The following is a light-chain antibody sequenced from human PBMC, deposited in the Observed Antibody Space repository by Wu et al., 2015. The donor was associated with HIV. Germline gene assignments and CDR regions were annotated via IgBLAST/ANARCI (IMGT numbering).Light chain of an antibody. CDR3: QQRRYWPLYT. V-gene: IGKV3-11*01. CDR2: DAS. J-gene: IGKJ2*01. Sequence: EIVLSQSSGTLSLSPGERATLSCRASQSVSSSYLAWYQQKPGQAPRLLIYDASNRATGIPARFSGSGSGTDFTLTISSLEPEDFAVYYCQQRRYWPLYTFGQGTKLEIK. CDR1: QSVSSSY.